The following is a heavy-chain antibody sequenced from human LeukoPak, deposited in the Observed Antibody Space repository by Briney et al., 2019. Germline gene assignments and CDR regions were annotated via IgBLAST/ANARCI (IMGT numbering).Heavy chain of an antibody. Sequence: GASVKLSCKASGYTLTSYGIGWVRQARGQGLEWMGWISAYNGITNYAQKLQGRVTMTTDTSTSTAYMELRSLRSDDTAVYYCARVRAGPPDQDIVVVPAAMRFDPWGQGTLVTVSS. J-gene: IGHJ5*02. V-gene: IGHV1-18*01. D-gene: IGHD2-2*01. CDR1: GYTLTSYG. CDR2: ISAYNGIT. CDR3: ARVRAGPPDQDIVVVPAAMRFDP.